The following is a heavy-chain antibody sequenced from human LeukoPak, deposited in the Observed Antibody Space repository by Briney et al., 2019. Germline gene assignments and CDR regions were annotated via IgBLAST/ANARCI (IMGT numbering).Heavy chain of an antibody. Sequence: ASVKVSCKFSGYTLNELFMHWVRQAPGKGLEWMGGFDPQDRETIYAQEFQGRVTMTEDTSTDTGYMELSSLRSEDTAVYYCATERRPIVGAAFDYWGQGTLVTVSS. CDR3: ATERRPIVGAAFDY. D-gene: IGHD1-26*01. J-gene: IGHJ4*02. CDR1: GYTLNELF. V-gene: IGHV1-24*01. CDR2: FDPQDRET.